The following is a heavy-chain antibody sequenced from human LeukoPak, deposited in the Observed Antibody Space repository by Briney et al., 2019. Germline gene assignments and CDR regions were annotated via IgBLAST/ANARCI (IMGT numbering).Heavy chain of an antibody. CDR3: ARTSGYYDSSGYYPNPYYYYYGMDV. CDR1: GGSISSYY. D-gene: IGHD3-22*01. V-gene: IGHV4-59*01. CDR2: IYYSGST. J-gene: IGHJ6*02. Sequence: PSETLSLTCTVSGGSISSYYWSWIRQPPGKGLEWIGYIYYSGSTNYNPSLKSRVTISVDTSKNQFSLKLSSVTAADTAVYYCARTSGYYDSSGYYPNPYYYYYGMDVWGQGTTVTVSS.